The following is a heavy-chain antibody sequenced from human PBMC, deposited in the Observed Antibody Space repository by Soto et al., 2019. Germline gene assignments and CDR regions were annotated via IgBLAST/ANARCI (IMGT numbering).Heavy chain of an antibody. CDR2: MNPYSGNT. J-gene: IGHJ4*02. CDR1: GYTFTNND. V-gene: IGHV1-8*01. D-gene: IGHD2-21*01. Sequence: SVKVSCKASGYTFTNNDINWVRQAAVQGLEWMGWMNPYSGNTGYARNFHGRVTMTRDNSITTAYMELSSLRSEDTAVYYCVRAPLDYYSADYFDNWGQGTLVTVSS. CDR3: VRAPLDYYSADYFDN.